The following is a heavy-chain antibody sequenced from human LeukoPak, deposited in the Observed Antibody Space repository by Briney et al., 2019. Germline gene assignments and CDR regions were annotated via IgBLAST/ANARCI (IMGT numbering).Heavy chain of an antibody. CDR1: GFTFSSYW. J-gene: IGHJ5*01. V-gene: IGHV3-7*03. D-gene: IGHD3-22*01. Sequence: GGSLRLSCAASGFTFSSYWMSWVRQAPGKGLEWVANIKQDGSEKYYVDSVKGRFTISRDNAKNSLYLQMNSLRAEDTAVYYCAKGGITMIVVVPFDSWGQGTLVTVSS. CDR2: IKQDGSEK. CDR3: AKGGITMIVVVPFDS.